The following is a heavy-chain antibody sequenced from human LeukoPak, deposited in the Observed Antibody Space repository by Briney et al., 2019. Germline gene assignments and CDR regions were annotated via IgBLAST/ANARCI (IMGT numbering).Heavy chain of an antibody. CDR2: INHSGST. J-gene: IGHJ4*02. Sequence: SETLSLTCAVYGGSFSDYYWNWIRQPPGKGLEWIGEINHSGSTNYNPSLETRVSISVDTSKNQFSQKLNSVTAADTAVYFCAKTPTALVRGEYYFDSWGQGTLVTVSS. D-gene: IGHD6-6*01. CDR3: AKTPTALVRGEYYFDS. V-gene: IGHV4-34*01. CDR1: GGSFSDYY.